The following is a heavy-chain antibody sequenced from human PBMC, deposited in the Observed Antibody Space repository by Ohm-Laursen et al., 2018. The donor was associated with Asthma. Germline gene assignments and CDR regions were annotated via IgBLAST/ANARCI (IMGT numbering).Heavy chain of an antibody. CDR1: GYTFSRYS. CDR2: ISTASTFI. V-gene: IGHV3-21*04. J-gene: IGHJ4*02. Sequence: SLSLSCSASGYTFSRYSIHWVRQVPGKGLEWVASISTASTFIYYADSVKGRFTISRDNTKNSVFLDMNSLRVEDTAVYYCARELIEMGTTEEVFDYWGQGTLVTVSS. D-gene: IGHD5-24*01. CDR3: ARELIEMGTTEEVFDY.